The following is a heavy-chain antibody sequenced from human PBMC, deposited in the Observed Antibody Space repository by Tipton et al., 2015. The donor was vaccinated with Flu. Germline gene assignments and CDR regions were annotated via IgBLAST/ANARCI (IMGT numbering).Heavy chain of an antibody. CDR1: GFTFSNYA. CDR3: ARDAAVAY. Sequence: SLRLSCAASGFTFSNYAMTWVRQAPGKGLEWVSTITDTGSSTYYADSVKGRFTISRDNSNNMVFLQLNSLRADDTAVYHCARDAAVAYWGQGSLVTVSS. J-gene: IGHJ4*02. V-gene: IGHV3-23*01. D-gene: IGHD5-12*01. CDR2: ITDTGSST.